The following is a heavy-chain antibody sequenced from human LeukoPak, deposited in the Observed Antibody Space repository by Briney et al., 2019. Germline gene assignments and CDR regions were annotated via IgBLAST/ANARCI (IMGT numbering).Heavy chain of an antibody. J-gene: IGHJ3*02. CDR1: GYSFTSYW. CDR3: ARRRDGYNYDAFDI. Sequence: GESLKVSCKGSGYSFTSYWISWVRQMPGKGLEWMGRINPSDSYTNYSPSFQGHVTISADKSISTAYLQWSSLKASDTAMYYCARRRDGYNYDAFDIWGQGTMVTVSS. D-gene: IGHD5-24*01. V-gene: IGHV5-10-1*01. CDR2: INPSDSYT.